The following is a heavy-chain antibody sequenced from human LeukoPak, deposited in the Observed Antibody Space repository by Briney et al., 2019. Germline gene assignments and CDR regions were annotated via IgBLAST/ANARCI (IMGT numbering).Heavy chain of an antibody. CDR2: IYPGDSDT. J-gene: IGHJ3*02. V-gene: IGHV5-51*01. D-gene: IGHD5-18*01. CDR3: ARDRRGYSYGFDAFDI. Sequence: GESLKISCKGSGYRFTSYWIGWVRQMPGKGLEWMGIIYPGDSDTRYSPSFQGQVTISADKSISTAYLQWSSLKASDTAMYYCARDRRGYSYGFDAFDIWGQGTMVTVSS. CDR1: GYRFTSYW.